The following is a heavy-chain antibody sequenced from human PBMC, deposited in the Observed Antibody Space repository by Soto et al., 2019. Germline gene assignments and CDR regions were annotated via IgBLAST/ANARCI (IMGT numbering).Heavy chain of an antibody. D-gene: IGHD3-16*01. Sequence: PSETLSLTCTVSGGSISSGGYYWSWIRQHPGKGLEWIGYIYYSGSTYYNPSLKSRVTISVDTSKNQFSLKLSSVTAADTAVYYCAREGLAPDVLGYWGQGTLVTVSS. J-gene: IGHJ4*02. CDR2: IYYSGST. CDR1: GGSISSGGYY. V-gene: IGHV4-31*03. CDR3: AREGLAPDVLGY.